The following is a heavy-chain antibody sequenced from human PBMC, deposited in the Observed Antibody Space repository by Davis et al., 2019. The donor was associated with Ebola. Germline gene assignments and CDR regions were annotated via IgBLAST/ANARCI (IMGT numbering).Heavy chain of an antibody. V-gene: IGHV4-34*01. J-gene: IGHJ4*02. CDR1: GGSFSGYY. CDR3: ARARATYYYDSSGSYYFDY. CDR2: INHSGST. Sequence: SETLSLTCAVYGGSFSGYYWSWIRQPPGKGLEWIGEINHSGSTNYNPSLKSRVTISVDTSKNQFSLKLSSVTAADTALYYCARARATYYYDSSGSYYFDYWGQGTLVSVSS. D-gene: IGHD3-22*01.